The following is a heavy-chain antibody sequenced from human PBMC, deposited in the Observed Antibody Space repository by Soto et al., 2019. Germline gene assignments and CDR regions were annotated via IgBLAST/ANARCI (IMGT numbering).Heavy chain of an antibody. V-gene: IGHV2-5*01. CDR3: AVTRYSSTYFHY. D-gene: IGHD2-21*01. CDR2: MYWTDDG. CDR1: GCSLSSSRVG. J-gene: IGHJ1*01. Sequence: GPTRVKPREALTLSGAFAGCSLSSSRVGVGWIRQPPGKALEWLALMYWTDDGRYSPSLQSRLTITKDTSKNQVSRTMTNIDPANTSTHYCAVTRYSSTYFHYWRQGTGDTVSS.